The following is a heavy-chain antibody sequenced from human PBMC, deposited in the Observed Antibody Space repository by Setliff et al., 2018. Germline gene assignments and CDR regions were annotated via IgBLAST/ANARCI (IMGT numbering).Heavy chain of an antibody. J-gene: IGHJ5*02. V-gene: IGHV3-23*01. CDR3: GKNGFGVVALGVNNWFDP. CDR1: GFTFSSYG. D-gene: IGHD3-10*01. CDR2: ISDSGGST. Sequence: PGGSLRLSCAASGFTFSSYGMHWVRQAPGKGLEWVSVISDSGGSTYYADSVKGRFTISRDNAKNSLYLQMNSLRAEDTAVYYCGKNGFGVVALGVNNWFDPWGQGTLVTVSS.